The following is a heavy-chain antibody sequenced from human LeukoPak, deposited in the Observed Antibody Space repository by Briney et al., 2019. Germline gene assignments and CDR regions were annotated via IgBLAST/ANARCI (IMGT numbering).Heavy chain of an antibody. CDR2: ISGSGGST. V-gene: IGHV3-23*01. Sequence: GGTLRLSCAASGFTFSSYGMSWVRQAPGKGLEWVSAISGSGGSTYYADSVKGRFTISRDNSKNTLYLQMNSLRAEDTAVYYCAGIAAADSNYWGQGTLVTVSS. J-gene: IGHJ4*02. CDR3: AGIAAADSNY. CDR1: GFTFSSYG. D-gene: IGHD6-13*01.